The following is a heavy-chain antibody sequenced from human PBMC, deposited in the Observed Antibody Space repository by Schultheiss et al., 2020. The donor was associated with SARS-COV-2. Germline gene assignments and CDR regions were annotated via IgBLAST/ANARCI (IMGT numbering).Heavy chain of an antibody. CDR1: GGSISSSSYY. J-gene: IGHJ3*02. V-gene: IGHV4-61*05. CDR3: ARQFGYREYAFDI. D-gene: IGHD3-22*01. Sequence: SETLSLTCTVSGGSISSSSYYWGWIRQPPGKGLEWIGYIYYSGSTNYNPSLKSRVTISVDTSKNQFSLKLSSVTAADTAVYYCARQFGYREYAFDIWGQGTMVTVSS. CDR2: IYYSGST.